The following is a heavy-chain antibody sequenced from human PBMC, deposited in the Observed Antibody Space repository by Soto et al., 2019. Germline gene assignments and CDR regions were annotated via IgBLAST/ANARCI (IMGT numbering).Heavy chain of an antibody. Sequence: PGESLKISCKGSGYSFTSYWIGWVRQMPGKGLEWMGIIFPGDSDTRYSPSFQGQVTISADRSSSTAYLQWSSLKASDTAMYYCARRGGYCSNGVCYINYYYGMDVWGQGTTVTVSS. J-gene: IGHJ6*02. CDR2: IFPGDSDT. CDR3: ARRGGYCSNGVCYINYYYGMDV. CDR1: GYSFTSYW. D-gene: IGHD2-8*01. V-gene: IGHV5-51*01.